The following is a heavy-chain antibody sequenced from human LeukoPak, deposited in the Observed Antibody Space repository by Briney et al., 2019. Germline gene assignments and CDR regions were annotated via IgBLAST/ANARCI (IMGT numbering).Heavy chain of an antibody. CDR3: ARSAMRKYYFDY. V-gene: IGHV3-33*01. CDR2: IWYDGSNK. CDR1: GFTFSSYG. Sequence: GGSLRLSCAASGFTFSSYGMHWVRQAPGKGLEWVAVIWYDGSNKYYADSVKGRFTISRDNSKSTLYLQMNSLRAEDTAVYYCARSAMRKYYFDYWGQGTLVTVSS. D-gene: IGHD2-2*01. J-gene: IGHJ4*02.